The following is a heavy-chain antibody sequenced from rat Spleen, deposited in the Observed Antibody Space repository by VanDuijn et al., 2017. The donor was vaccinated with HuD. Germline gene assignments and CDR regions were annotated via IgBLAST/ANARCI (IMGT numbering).Heavy chain of an antibody. V-gene: IGHV2-45*01. CDR1: GFSLTSYN. J-gene: IGHJ2*01. CDR3: ASGIAAFDY. CDR2: MWSGGST. Sequence: QVQLMESGPGLVQPSETLSLTCTVSGFSLTSYNVHWVRQPPGKGLEWMGVMWSGGSTDYNSALKSRLSISRDTSKNQVFLKMNNLQTEDTAMYFCASGIAAFDYWGQGVMVTVSS. D-gene: IGHD1-2*01.